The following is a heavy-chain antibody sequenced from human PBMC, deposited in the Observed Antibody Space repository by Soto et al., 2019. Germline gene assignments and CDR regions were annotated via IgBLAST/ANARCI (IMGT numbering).Heavy chain of an antibody. J-gene: IGHJ6*02. CDR3: ARGRPRMTMVRGVTYYDDYGMGV. V-gene: IGHV4-34*01. CDR1: GGSFSGYY. D-gene: IGHD3-10*01. Sequence: SETLSLTCAVYGGSFSGYYWSWIRQPPAKRLEWIGELNHSGSTNYNPSLKSRVTISVDTSKNQFSLKLSSVTAADTAVYYCARGRPRMTMVRGVTYYDDYGMGVWGQGTTVTVS. CDR2: LNHSGST.